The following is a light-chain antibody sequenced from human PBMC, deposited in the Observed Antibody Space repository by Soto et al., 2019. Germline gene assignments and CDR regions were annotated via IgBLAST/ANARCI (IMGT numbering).Light chain of an antibody. CDR2: GAS. Sequence: STMSVVKGERAPLSCRASQSVSSNFACYQQQPGQTPRLLIYGASTRATGIPARFSGSGSGTEFTLTIISLQPEDFTTYSCQQLNIYPLTFGGGTKLDIK. CDR1: QSVSSN. J-gene: IGKJ4*01. V-gene: IGKV3-15*01. CDR3: QQLNIYPLT.